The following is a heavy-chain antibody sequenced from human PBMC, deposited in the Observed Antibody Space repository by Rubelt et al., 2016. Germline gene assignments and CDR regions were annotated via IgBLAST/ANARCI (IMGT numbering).Heavy chain of an antibody. CDR1: GGSISSSSYY. CDR2: IHPSGST. J-gene: IGHJ4*02. CDR3: ARPSDYGDYIGY. D-gene: IGHD4-17*01. V-gene: IGHV4-39*01. Sequence: QVQLQQWGAGLLKPSETLSLTCTVSGGSISSSSYYWGWIRQPPGKGLEWIGEIHPSGSTNYNPSLKSRVTISVDTSKNQFSLKLRSVTAADTAGYYCARPSDYGDYIGYWGRGTPVTVSS.